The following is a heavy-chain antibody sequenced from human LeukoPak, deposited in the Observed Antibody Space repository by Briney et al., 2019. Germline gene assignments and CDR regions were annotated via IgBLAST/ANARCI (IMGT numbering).Heavy chain of an antibody. CDR1: GGSISSYY. V-gene: IGHV4-59*01. J-gene: IGHJ6*02. CDR3: AREGTDYDFWSGPHGIDV. Sequence: PSETLSLTCTVSGGSISSYYWSWIRQPPGKGLEWIGYIYYSGSTNYNPSLKSRVTISVDTSKNQFSLKLSSVTAADTAVYYCAREGTDYDFWSGPHGIDVWGQGTTVTVSS. D-gene: IGHD3-3*01. CDR2: IYYSGST.